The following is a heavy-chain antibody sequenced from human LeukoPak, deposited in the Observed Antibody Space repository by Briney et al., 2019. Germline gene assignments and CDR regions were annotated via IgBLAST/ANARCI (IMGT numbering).Heavy chain of an antibody. V-gene: IGHV4-30-2*01. J-gene: IGHJ4*02. Sequence: PSETLSLTCAVSGGSISSGGYSWSWIRQPPGKGLEWIGYIYHSGSTYYNPSLKSRVTISVDRSKNQFSLKLSSVTAADTAVYYCARAPSSSWPYYFDYWGQGTLVTVSS. CDR1: GGSISSGGYS. CDR3: ARAPSSSWPYYFDY. CDR2: IYHSGST. D-gene: IGHD6-13*01.